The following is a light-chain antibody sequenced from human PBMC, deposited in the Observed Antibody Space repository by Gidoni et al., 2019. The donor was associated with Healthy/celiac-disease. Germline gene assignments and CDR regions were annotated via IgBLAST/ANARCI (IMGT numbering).Light chain of an antibody. CDR2: GAS. J-gene: IGKJ2*01. V-gene: IGKV3-20*01. CDR3: QQYGSSPPEYT. Sequence: DIVLTPSPVTLSLSPGERATLSCRASQSVSSSYFAWYQQKPGQAPRLLIYGASSRATGIPDRFSGSGSGTDFTLTISRLEPEDCAVYYCQQYGSSPPEYTFGQGTKLEIK. CDR1: QSVSSSY.